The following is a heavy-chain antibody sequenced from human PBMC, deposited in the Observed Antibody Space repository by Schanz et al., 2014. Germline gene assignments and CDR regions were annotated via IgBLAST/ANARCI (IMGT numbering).Heavy chain of an antibody. Sequence: QVQLVQSGAEVKKPGASVKVSCKASGYTFTSYSMHWVRQAPGQGLEWMGWINPNSGDTNYAQKCQGWVTMTRDTSISTAYMELSSLRSEDTAVYYCARDGVDAAAGGNYWGQGTLVTVSS. CDR3: ARDGVDAAAGGNY. CDR2: INPNSGDT. J-gene: IGHJ4*02. CDR1: GYTFTSYS. D-gene: IGHD6-13*01. V-gene: IGHV1-2*04.